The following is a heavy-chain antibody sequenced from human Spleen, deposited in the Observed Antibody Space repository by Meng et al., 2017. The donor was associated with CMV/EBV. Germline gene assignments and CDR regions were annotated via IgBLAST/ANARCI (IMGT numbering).Heavy chain of an antibody. V-gene: IGHV1-8*01. Sequence: KVSCKASGYTFTSYDINWVRQATGQGLEWMGWMSPNSADTAYAQKFQGRVTMARDTSITTAYMELSSLRSEDTAVYHCARGPYGHLDYWGQGTLVTVSS. CDR1: GYTFTSYD. J-gene: IGHJ4*02. CDR3: ARGPYGHLDY. D-gene: IGHD3-10*01. CDR2: MSPNSADT.